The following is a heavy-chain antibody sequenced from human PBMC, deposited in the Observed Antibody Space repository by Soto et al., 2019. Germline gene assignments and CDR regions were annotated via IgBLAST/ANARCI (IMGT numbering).Heavy chain of an antibody. V-gene: IGHV4-30-2*01. Sequence: QLQLQESGSGLVKPSQTLSLTCAVSGGSISSGGYSWSWIRQPPEKGLEWIGYIYHSGSTYYNPSLKSRVTISVDRSKNQFSLKLSSVTAADTAVYYCASFLLAATHFDYWGQGTLVTVSS. CDR1: GGSISSGGYS. J-gene: IGHJ4*02. D-gene: IGHD2-15*01. CDR3: ASFLLAATHFDY. CDR2: IYHSGST.